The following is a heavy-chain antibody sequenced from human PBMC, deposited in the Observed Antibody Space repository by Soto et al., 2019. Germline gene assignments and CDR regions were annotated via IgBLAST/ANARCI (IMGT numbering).Heavy chain of an antibody. CDR3: ARGNHRWLQLGYFDL. V-gene: IGHV1-69*12. Sequence: QVQLVQSGAEVKKPGSSVKVSCKASGGTFSNYPISWVRQAPGQGLEWMGGIIPIFGTVNYAQKFQGRVTITADESTSTASMEQSSLRSEDTAVYYCARGNHRWLQLGYFDLWGRGTLVTVSS. CDR2: IIPIFGTV. J-gene: IGHJ2*01. CDR1: GGTFSNYP. D-gene: IGHD5-12*01.